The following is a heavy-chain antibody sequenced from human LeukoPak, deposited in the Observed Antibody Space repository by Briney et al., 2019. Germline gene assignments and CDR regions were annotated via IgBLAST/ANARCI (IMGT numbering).Heavy chain of an antibody. V-gene: IGHV3-23*01. CDR2: ISGSGEST. CDR3: AKDSRTTYDSSWLYYFDS. J-gene: IGHJ4*02. Sequence: GGSLRLSCAASGLTFSNYGMAWVRQAPGKGLEWVSAISGSGESTYNADSVKGRFTISRDNSKNTLYLQMNRLRAEDTAVYYCAKDSRTTYDSSWLYYFDSWGQGTLVTVPS. D-gene: IGHD6-13*01. CDR1: GLTFSNYG.